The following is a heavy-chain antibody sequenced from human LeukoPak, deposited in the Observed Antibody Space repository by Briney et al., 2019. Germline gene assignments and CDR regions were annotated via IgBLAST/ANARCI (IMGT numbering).Heavy chain of an antibody. CDR2: IIPIFGTA. J-gene: IGHJ4*02. CDR3: ARGYGGSYRGSYYFDY. CDR1: GGTFSSYA. Sequence: SVKVSCKASGGTFSSYAISWVRQAPGQGLEWMGGIIPIFGTANYAQEFQGRVTITADESTSTAYMELSSLRSEDTAVYYCARGYGGSYRGSYYFDYWGQGTLVTVSS. V-gene: IGHV1-69*13. D-gene: IGHD4-23*01.